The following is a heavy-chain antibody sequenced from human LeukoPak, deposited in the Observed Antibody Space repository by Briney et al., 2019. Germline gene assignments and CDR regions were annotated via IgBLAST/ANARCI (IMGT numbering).Heavy chain of an antibody. J-gene: IGHJ3*02. CDR3: AKRGFYCSSTSCPHLTTVAKDAFDI. V-gene: IGHV3-23*01. CDR1: GFTFSSYA. CDR2: ISGSGGST. D-gene: IGHD2-2*01. Sequence: GGSLRLSCAASGFTFSSYAISWVRQAPGKGLEWVSAISGSGGSTYYADSVKGRFTISRDNSKNTLYLQMNSLRAEDTAVYYCAKRGFYCSSTSCPHLTTVAKDAFDIWGQGTMVTVSS.